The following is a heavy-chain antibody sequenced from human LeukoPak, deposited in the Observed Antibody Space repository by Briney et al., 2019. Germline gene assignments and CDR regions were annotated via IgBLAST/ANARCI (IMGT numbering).Heavy chain of an antibody. CDR3: ARGQYSSTWYRGAFDV. V-gene: IGHV3-74*01. CDR1: GFTFTTSW. J-gene: IGHJ3*01. Sequence: GGSLRLSCAASGFTFTTSWMHWFRQAPGKGLVWVSRIESDGTSTTYADSVKGRFTISRDNAKNTLYLQMNSLRAEDTAVYYCARGQYSSTWYRGAFDVWGQGTMVSVSS. CDR2: IESDGTST. D-gene: IGHD6-13*01.